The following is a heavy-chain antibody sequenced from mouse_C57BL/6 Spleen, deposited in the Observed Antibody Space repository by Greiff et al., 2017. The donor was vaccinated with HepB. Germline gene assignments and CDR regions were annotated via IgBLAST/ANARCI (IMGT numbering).Heavy chain of an antibody. Sequence: VKLQQSGAELVKPGASVKISCKASGYAFSSYWMNWVKQRPGKGLEWIGQIYPGDGDTNYNGKFKGKATLTADKSSSTAYMQLSSLTSEDSAVYFCARRFITTVVATSDWYFDVWGTGTTVTVSS. CDR2: IYPGDGDT. V-gene: IGHV1-80*01. CDR1: GYAFSSYW. D-gene: IGHD1-1*01. CDR3: ARRFITTVVATSDWYFDV. J-gene: IGHJ1*03.